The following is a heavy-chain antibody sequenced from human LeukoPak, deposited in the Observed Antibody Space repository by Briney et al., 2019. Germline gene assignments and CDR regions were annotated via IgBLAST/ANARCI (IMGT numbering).Heavy chain of an antibody. V-gene: IGHV1-2*02. D-gene: IGHD3-22*01. J-gene: IGHJ4*02. CDR2: INPNNGGT. Sequence: GASVKVSCKASGYTFTGYYTRWMRQAPGQGLEWMGWINPNNGGTNYAQKFQDRVTMTRDTSISTAYMELSRLRSDDTAVYYCARDQNYYDSSGYYGIDCWGQGTLVTVSS. CDR3: ARDQNYYDSSGYYGIDC. CDR1: GYTFTGYY.